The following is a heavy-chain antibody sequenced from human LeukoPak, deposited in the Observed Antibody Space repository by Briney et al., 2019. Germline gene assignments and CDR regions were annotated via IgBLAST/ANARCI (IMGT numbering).Heavy chain of an antibody. J-gene: IGHJ4*02. D-gene: IGHD4-23*01. V-gene: IGHV3-48*04. Sequence: GRSLRLSCAASGFTFSSYAMNWVRQAPGKGLEWVSYITSSSSTIYYADSVKGRFTISRDNAKNSLYLQMNSLRAEDTAVYYCAKLGPSDYGGKGDYWGQGTLVTVSS. CDR3: AKLGPSDYGGKGDY. CDR2: ITSSSSTI. CDR1: GFTFSSYA.